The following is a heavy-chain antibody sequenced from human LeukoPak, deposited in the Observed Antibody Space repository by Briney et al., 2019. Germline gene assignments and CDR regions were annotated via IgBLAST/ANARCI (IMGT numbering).Heavy chain of an antibody. Sequence: SETLSLTCTVSGGSISSGGYYWSWIRQHPGKGLEWIGYIYYSGSTYYNPSLKSRVTISVDTSKNQFSLKLSSVTAADTAVYYCARVLEFWFDPWGQGTLVTDSS. J-gene: IGHJ5*02. V-gene: IGHV4-31*03. CDR3: ARVLEFWFDP. CDR2: IYYSGST. D-gene: IGHD3-10*01. CDR1: GGSISSGGYY.